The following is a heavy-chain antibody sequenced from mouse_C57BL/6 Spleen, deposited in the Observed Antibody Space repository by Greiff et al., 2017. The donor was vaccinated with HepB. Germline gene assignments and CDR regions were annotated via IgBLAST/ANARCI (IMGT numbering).Heavy chain of an antibody. J-gene: IGHJ3*01. D-gene: IGHD2-5*01. CDR1: GFTFSDYY. CDR2: INYDGSST. CDR3: ARDGAYYSNYEGFAY. V-gene: IGHV5-16*01. Sequence: DVKLVESEGGLVQPGSSMKLSCTASGFTFSDYYMAWVRQVPEKGLEWVANINYDGSSTYYLDSLKSRFIISRDNAKNILYLQMSSLKSEDTATYYCARDGAYYSNYEGFAYWGQGTLVTVSA.